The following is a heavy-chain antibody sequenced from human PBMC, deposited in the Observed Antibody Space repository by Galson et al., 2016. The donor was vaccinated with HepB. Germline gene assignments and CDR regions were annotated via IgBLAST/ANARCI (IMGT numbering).Heavy chain of an antibody. CDR3: AKWSDAAATY. CDR2: ISGSGDTT. Sequence: LRLSCPGTGFAFNTYAMSWVRQAPGKRLEWVSAISGSGDTTYYADSVKGRFSISRDNSKNTLYLQMSSLTAEDTAVYYCAKWSDAAATYWGQGALVTVSS. D-gene: IGHD6-13*01. V-gene: IGHV3-23*01. CDR1: GFAFNTYA. J-gene: IGHJ4*02.